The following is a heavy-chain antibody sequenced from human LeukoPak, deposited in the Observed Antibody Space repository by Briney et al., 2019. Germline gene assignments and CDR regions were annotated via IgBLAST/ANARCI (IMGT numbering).Heavy chain of an antibody. Sequence: HPSETLSLTCAVYGGSFSGYYWSWIRQPPGKGLEWIGDINHSGSTNYNPSLKSRVTISVDTSKNQFSLKLSSVTAADTAVYYCARGHSITIFGVVIRNNWFDPWGQGTLVTVSS. CDR3: ARGHSITIFGVVIRNNWFDP. D-gene: IGHD3-3*01. J-gene: IGHJ5*02. CDR2: INHSGST. CDR1: GGSFSGYY. V-gene: IGHV4-34*01.